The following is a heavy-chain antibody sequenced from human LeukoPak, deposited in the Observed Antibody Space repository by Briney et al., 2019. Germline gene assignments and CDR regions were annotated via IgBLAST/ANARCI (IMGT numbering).Heavy chain of an antibody. J-gene: IGHJ1*01. CDR2: ISYDGSNK. CDR1: GFTFSSYW. D-gene: IGHD3-3*01. Sequence: QTGGSLRLSCAASGFTFSSYWMSWVRQAPGKGLEWVVVISYDGSNKYYADSVKGRFTISRDNSKNTLYLQMNSLRAEDTAVYYCARDRSDWSGYYWRDIEFQHWGQGTLVTVSS. CDR3: ARDRSDWSGYYWRDIEFQH. V-gene: IGHV3-30-3*01.